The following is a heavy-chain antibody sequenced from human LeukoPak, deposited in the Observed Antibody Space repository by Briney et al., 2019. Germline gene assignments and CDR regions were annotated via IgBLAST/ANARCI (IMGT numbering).Heavy chain of an antibody. CDR2: ITSTGSGI. CDR1: GFTFSSYE. J-gene: IGHJ1*01. Sequence: GGSLRLSCAASGFTFSSYEMIWVRQAPGKGLEWVSYITSTGSGIYYADSVKGRFAISRDNAKNSLNLQMNSLRAEDTAVYYCASLTYYFDSSGYYPGYFQHWGQGTLVTVSS. D-gene: IGHD3-22*01. V-gene: IGHV3-48*03. CDR3: ASLTYYFDSSGYYPGYFQH.